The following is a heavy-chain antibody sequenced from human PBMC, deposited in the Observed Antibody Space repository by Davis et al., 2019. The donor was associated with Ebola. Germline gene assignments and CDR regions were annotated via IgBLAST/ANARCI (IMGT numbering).Heavy chain of an antibody. CDR3: ARERRGFCTNGVCYGNYFDY. V-gene: IGHV1-2*04. J-gene: IGHJ4*02. CDR2: INPNSGGT. D-gene: IGHD2-8*01. CDR1: GYTFTGYY. Sequence: AASVKVSCKASGYTFTGYYMHWVRQAPGQGLEWMGWINPNSGGTNYAQKFQGWVTMTRDTSISTAYMELSRLRSDDTAVYYCARERRGFCTNGVCYGNYFDYWGQGTLVTVSS.